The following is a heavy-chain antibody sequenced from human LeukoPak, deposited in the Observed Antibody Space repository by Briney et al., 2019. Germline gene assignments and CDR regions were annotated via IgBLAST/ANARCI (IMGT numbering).Heavy chain of an antibody. D-gene: IGHD5-24*01. V-gene: IGHV3-64*01. CDR2: ISSNGGST. J-gene: IGHJ4*02. CDR1: GFTFSSYA. Sequence: GGSLRLSCAASGFTFSSYAMHWVRQAPGKGLEYVSAISSNGGSTYYANSVKGRFTISRDNSKNTLYLQMNSLRAEDTAVYYCAKSGYNRFDYWGQGTLVTVSS. CDR3: AKSGYNRFDY.